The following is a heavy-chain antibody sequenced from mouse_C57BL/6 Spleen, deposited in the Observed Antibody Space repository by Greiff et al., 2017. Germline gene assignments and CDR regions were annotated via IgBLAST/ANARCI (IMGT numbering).Heavy chain of an antibody. V-gene: IGHV1-26*01. D-gene: IGHD2-10*01. J-gene: IGHJ4*01. CDR3: ARFLLDAMDY. CDR1: GYTFTDYY. CDR2: INPNTGGT. Sequence: VQLQQSGPELVKPGASVKISCKASGYTFTDYYMNWVKQSNGKSLEWIGDINPNTGGTRYNQKFKGKATLTVEQSSSTAYMELRSLTSEGSSVYYGARFLLDAMDYGGQGTSVTGCS.